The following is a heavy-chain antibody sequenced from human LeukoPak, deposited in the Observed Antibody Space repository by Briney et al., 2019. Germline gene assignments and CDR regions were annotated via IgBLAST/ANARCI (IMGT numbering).Heavy chain of an antibody. CDR2: INHSGST. V-gene: IGHV4-34*01. CDR3: ARGGYSYGLPYMDV. J-gene: IGHJ6*03. D-gene: IGHD5-18*01. Sequence: SSETLSLTCAVYGGSFSGYYWSWIRQPPGKGLEWIWEINHSGSTNYNPSLKSRVTISVDTSKNQFSLKLSSVTAADTAVYYCARGGYSYGLPYMDVWGKGTTVTVSS. CDR1: GGSFSGYY.